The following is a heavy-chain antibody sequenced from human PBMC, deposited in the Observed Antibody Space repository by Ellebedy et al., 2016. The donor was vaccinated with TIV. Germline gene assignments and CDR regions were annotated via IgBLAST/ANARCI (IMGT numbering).Heavy chain of an antibody. D-gene: IGHD5-24*01. CDR2: MYSSGTT. J-gene: IGHJ4*02. CDR1: GLTVSNNY. CDR3: ARDPPAITYRTWG. V-gene: IGHV3-66*01. Sequence: GGSLRPSXAASGLTVSNNYMRWVRQAPGKGLEWVSLMYSSGTTHYADSVKGRFTISRDSSKNTLYLQMNSLRVEDTAVYYCARDPPAITYRTWGWGQGTLVTVSS.